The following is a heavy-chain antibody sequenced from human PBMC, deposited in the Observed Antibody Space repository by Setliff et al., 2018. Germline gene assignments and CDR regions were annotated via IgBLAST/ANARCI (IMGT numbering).Heavy chain of an antibody. Sequence: ASVKVSCKASGYTFTSYAMHWVRQAPGQRLEWMGWINAGNGNTKYSQKFQGRVTITRDTSASTAYMELSSLRSEDTAVYYCARGVDSSGYYYHYWGQGTLVTVSS. CDR1: GYTFTSYA. V-gene: IGHV1-3*01. J-gene: IGHJ4*02. D-gene: IGHD3-22*01. CDR3: ARGVDSSGYYYHY. CDR2: INAGNGNT.